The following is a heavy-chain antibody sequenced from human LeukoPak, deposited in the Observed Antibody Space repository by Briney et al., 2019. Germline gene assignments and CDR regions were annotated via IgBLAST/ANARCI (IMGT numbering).Heavy chain of an antibody. CDR1: GDSVSSGSFY. CDR2: ISYSGST. D-gene: IGHD5-18*01. V-gene: IGHV4-61*01. Sequence: SEALSLTCTVSGDSVSSGSFYWSWIRQPPGKGLEWIGFISYSGSTNYIPSLKSRVTISVDTSRDQFSLTLSSVTAADTAVYYCARDRSYGYFDYWGQGTLVTVSS. J-gene: IGHJ4*02. CDR3: ARDRSYGYFDY.